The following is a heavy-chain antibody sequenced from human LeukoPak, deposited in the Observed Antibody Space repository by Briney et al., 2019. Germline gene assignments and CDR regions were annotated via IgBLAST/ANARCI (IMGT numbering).Heavy chain of an antibody. Sequence: GGSLRLSCAASGFTFSDYYMSWIRQAPGKGLEWVSYISSSGSTIYCADSVKGRFTISRDNAKNSLYLQMNSLRAEDTAVYYCARVGSGPHYDYVWGSYRYGGYWGQGTLVTVSS. J-gene: IGHJ4*02. CDR3: ARVGSGPHYDYVWGSYRYGGY. CDR1: GFTFSDYY. CDR2: ISSSGSTI. D-gene: IGHD3-16*02. V-gene: IGHV3-11*01.